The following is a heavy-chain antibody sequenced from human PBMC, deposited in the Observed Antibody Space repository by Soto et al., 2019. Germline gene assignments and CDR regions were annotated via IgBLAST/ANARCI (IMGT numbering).Heavy chain of an antibody. CDR3: ARRRASDYGGNHHPYCFDR. CDR1: GASIITDNYF. CDR2: ISYSGRT. Sequence: SETLSLTCTVSGASIITDNYFWVWIRQSPRRGLELIGSISYSGRTYDDPSLQSRVTISIDASKNQFSLKLTSVTTADTAVYYCARRRASDYGGNHHPYCFDRWGQGALVTVS. D-gene: IGHD4-17*01. J-gene: IGHJ4*02. V-gene: IGHV4-39*01.